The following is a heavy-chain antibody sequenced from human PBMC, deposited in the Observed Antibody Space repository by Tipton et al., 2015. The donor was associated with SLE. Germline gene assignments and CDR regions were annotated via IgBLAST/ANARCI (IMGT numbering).Heavy chain of an antibody. D-gene: IGHD4-17*01. J-gene: IGHJ4*02. CDR2: IYYSGVT. Sequence: TLSLTCTVSGGSIRSYYWSWIRQPPGKGLEWIGYIYYSGVTNYNPSLKSRVNIVVDTSKNQLSLKLSSVTAADTAVYYCARHVLGTHGALDYWGERTLVTVSS. CDR1: GGSIRSYY. V-gene: IGHV4-59*08. CDR3: ARHVLGTHGALDY.